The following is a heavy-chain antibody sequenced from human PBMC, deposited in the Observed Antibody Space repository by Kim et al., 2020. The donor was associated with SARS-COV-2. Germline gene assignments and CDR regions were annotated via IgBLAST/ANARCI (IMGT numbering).Heavy chain of an antibody. CDR2: ISYDGSNK. Sequence: GGSLRLSCAASGFTFSSYGMHWVRQAPGKGLEWVAVISYDGSNKYYADSVKGRFTISRDNSKNTLYLQMNSLRAEDTAVYYCAREVEELYVLRYFDWLPLDDYWGQGTLVTVSS. D-gene: IGHD3-9*01. J-gene: IGHJ4*02. CDR3: AREVEELYVLRYFDWLPLDDY. CDR1: GFTFSSYG. V-gene: IGHV3-33*05.